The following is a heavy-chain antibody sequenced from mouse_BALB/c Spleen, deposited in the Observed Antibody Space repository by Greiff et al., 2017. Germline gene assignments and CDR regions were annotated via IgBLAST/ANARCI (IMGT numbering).Heavy chain of an antibody. CDR1: GFTFSSYA. J-gene: IGHJ4*01. Sequence: EVKLMESGGGLVKPGGSLKLSCAASGFTFSSYAMSWVRQTPEKRLEWVASISSGGSTYYPDSVKGRFTISRDNARNILYLQMSSLRSEDTAMYYCARVITTAPYAMDYWGQGTSVTVSS. CDR3: ARVITTAPYAMDY. V-gene: IGHV5-6-5*01. CDR2: ISSGGST. D-gene: IGHD1-2*01.